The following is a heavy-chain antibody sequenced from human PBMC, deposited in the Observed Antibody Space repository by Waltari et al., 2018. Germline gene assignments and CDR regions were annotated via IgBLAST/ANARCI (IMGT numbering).Heavy chain of an antibody. J-gene: IGHJ4*02. CDR3: ATSWGCQWHYFDY. CDR1: GYSISSGYY. D-gene: IGHD3-16*01. Sequence: QVQLQESGPGLVKPSETLSLTCAVSGYSISSGYYWGWIRQPPGKGLEWIGSIYHSGSTYYNPSLKSRVTISVDTSKNQFSLKLSSVTAADTAVYYCATSWGCQWHYFDYWGQGTLVTVSS. CDR2: IYHSGST. V-gene: IGHV4-38-2*01.